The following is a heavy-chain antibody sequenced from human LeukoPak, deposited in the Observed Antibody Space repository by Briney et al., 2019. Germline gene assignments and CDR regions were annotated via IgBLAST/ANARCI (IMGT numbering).Heavy chain of an antibody. J-gene: IGHJ4*02. Sequence: GGSLRLSCAASGFTFSNADMSWVAQAPGKGPEWFGRIKPKAAGGTTDSAAPVTGRFTISRDDSKKEVFLQMNSLTTEDTAVYYCTTLRTVWGQGTLVTVSS. V-gene: IGHV3-15*01. D-gene: IGHD3/OR15-3a*01. CDR1: GFTFSNAD. CDR3: TTLRTV. CDR2: IKPKAAGGTT.